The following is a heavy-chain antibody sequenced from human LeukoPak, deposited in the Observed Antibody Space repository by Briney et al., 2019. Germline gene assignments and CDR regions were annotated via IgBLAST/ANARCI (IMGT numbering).Heavy chain of an antibody. D-gene: IGHD5-24*01. CDR2: IGIDSGNT. CDR3: ARDYKYAFDN. V-gene: IGHV3-48*01. CDR1: GFTFSDYS. J-gene: IGHJ4*02. Sequence: AASLRLSSAAYGFTFSDYSMNWVRQAPGKGLEWISYIGIDSGNTNYADSVKGRFTISGDKAKNSLYLQMNSLRVEDTAVYYCARDYKYAFDNWGQGTLVTVSS.